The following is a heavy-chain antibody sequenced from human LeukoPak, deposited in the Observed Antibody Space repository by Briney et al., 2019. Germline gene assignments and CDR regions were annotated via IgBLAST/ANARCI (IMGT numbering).Heavy chain of an antibody. CDR1: GFTFSSYG. V-gene: IGHV3-30*02. Sequence: GGSLRLSCAASGFTFSSYGMHWVRQAPGKGLEWVAFIRYDGSNKYYADSVKGRFTISRDSSKNTLYLQMNSLRAEDTAVYYCAKDRITMIVVDGYYFDYWGQGTLVTVSS. CDR2: IRYDGSNK. J-gene: IGHJ4*02. D-gene: IGHD3-22*01. CDR3: AKDRITMIVVDGYYFDY.